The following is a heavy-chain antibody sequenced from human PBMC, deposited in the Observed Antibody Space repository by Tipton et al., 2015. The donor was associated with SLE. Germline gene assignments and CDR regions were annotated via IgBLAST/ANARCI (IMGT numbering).Heavy chain of an antibody. CDR1: GFFFSDTY. D-gene: IGHD3-16*01. Sequence: SLRLSCTASGFFFSDTYMTWVRQAPGKGLEWVANIRQDGSDTHYADSVKGRFTISRDNAKNSLFLQMNSLRDEDTAVYYCAGGSGWHIEFWGQGTLVTVSS. CDR2: IRQDGSDT. V-gene: IGHV3-7*03. CDR3: AGGSGWHIEF. J-gene: IGHJ4*02.